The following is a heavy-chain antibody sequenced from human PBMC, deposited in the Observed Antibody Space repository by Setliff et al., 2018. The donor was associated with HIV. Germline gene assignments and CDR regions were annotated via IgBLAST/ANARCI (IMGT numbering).Heavy chain of an antibody. CDR1: EFSVSSNT. V-gene: IGHV3-66*01. CDR2: IYSGGGT. Sequence: GESLKISCAGSEFSVSSNTMSWIRQAPGKGPEWVSLIYSGGGTYYADSVKGRFTISRDNSKNTLYLQMNSLRAEDTAVYYCAKLMYAELWPLDIDHWGQGTLVTVSS. CDR3: AKLMYAELWPLDIDH. J-gene: IGHJ4*02. D-gene: IGHD1-1*01.